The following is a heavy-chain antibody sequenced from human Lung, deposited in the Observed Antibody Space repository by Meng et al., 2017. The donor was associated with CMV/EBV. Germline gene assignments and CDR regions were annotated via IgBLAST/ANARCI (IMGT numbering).Heavy chain of an antibody. J-gene: IGHJ6*02. CDR3: ARLSDPEWLPFAMDV. D-gene: IGHD3-3*01. Sequence: GESLKISCAVSGFIVSDNYISWVRQAPGKGLECISVIYNEGRTFYVDSVKGRFTISRDNSKNTVYLQMSSLRADDTAVYFCARLSDPEWLPFAMDVWGQGTXVTVSS. CDR2: IYNEGRT. V-gene: IGHV3-66*02. CDR1: GFIVSDNY.